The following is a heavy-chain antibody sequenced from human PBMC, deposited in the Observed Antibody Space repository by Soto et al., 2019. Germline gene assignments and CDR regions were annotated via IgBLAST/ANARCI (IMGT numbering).Heavy chain of an antibody. V-gene: IGHV3-21*01. J-gene: IGHJ4*02. CDR3: ASDPFR. CDR2: ISSSSSYI. Sequence: AESLTLSCAASGFTFSSYSMNWVRHPPGKGLEWVSSISSSSSYIYYADSVKGRFTISRDNAKNSLYLKMNSLRAEDTAGYYCASDPFRWGQGTLVTVSS. CDR1: GFTFSSYS.